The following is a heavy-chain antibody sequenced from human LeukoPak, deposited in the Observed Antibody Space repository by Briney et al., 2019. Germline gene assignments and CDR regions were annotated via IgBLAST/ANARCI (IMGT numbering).Heavy chain of an antibody. J-gene: IGHJ3*02. CDR2: ISYSGST. D-gene: IGHD4-23*01. CDR1: GGSIVSYY. CDR3: ARVADYTVVQLNDAFDI. V-gene: IGHV4-59*01. Sequence: PSETLSLTCTVSGGSIVSYYWSWIRQSPGKGLEYIGYISYSGSTNYNPSLKSRVTISVDTSKNQFSLKLSSVTAADTAVYYCARVADYTVVQLNDAFDIWGQGTLVTVSS.